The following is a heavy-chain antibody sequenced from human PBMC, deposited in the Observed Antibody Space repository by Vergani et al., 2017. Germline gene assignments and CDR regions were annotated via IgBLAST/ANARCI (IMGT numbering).Heavy chain of an antibody. D-gene: IGHD2-2*01. CDR2: ISSSSYI. V-gene: IGHV3-21*01. CDR3: ARDFSAYCSSINCHFAY. Sequence: EVQLVESEGGLVEPGGSLRLSCAASGFTFTSYSMNWVRQAPGKGLEWVSSISSSSYIYYADSVKGRFTISRDNAENSLHLQMNSLRAEDTAVYYCARDFSAYCSSINCHFAYWGQGALVTVSS. J-gene: IGHJ4*02. CDR1: GFTFTSYS.